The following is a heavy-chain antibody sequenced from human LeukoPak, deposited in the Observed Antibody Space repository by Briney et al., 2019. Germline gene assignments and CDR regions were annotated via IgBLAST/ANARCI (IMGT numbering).Heavy chain of an antibody. D-gene: IGHD2-2*01. V-gene: IGHV3-7*03. CDR3: ARLVVPPGNRGWYYEH. Sequence: PGGSLRLSCAASGFIFSNYWMAWVRLGPGEGPEWVANINERGSEKYYVDSVRGRFTISRDNAKNSLDLQMNSLRVEDTAIYYCARLVVPPGNRGWYYEHWGQGTLVTVSS. CDR1: GFIFSNYW. CDR2: INERGSEK. J-gene: IGHJ4*02.